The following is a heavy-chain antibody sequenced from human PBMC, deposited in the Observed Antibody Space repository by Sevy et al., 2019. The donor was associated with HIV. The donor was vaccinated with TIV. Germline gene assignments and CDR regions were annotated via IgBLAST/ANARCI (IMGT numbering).Heavy chain of an antibody. CDR1: GGSISSYY. D-gene: IGHD3-10*01. J-gene: IGHJ6*02. Sequence: SETLSLTCTVSGGSISSYYWSWIRQPPGKGLEWIGYIYYSGSTNYNPSLKSRVTISVDTSKDQVSLKLSSVTAADTAVYYCARDTSITVRGVIAYYYYGMDVWGQGTTVTVSS. CDR3: ARDTSITVRGVIAYYYYGMDV. CDR2: IYYSGST. V-gene: IGHV4-59*13.